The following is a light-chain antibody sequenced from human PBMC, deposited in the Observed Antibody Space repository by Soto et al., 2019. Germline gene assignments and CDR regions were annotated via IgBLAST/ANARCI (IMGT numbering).Light chain of an antibody. V-gene: IGKV3-15*01. CDR3: QHYNSWPLT. CDR1: QSVSNL. J-gene: IGKJ4*01. Sequence: EIVMTQSPATLSVSLGERATLSCRASQSVSNLLAWYQQKPGQAPRLLIYGASTRATGIPARFSGSGSGTEFTLPINSLQSEDVAVYYCQHYNSWPLTFGGGTKVNIK. CDR2: GAS.